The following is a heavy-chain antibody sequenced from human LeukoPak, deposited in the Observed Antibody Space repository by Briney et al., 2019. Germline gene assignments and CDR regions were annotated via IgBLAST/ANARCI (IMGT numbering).Heavy chain of an antibody. Sequence: PGGSLRLSCTASGFNFSTYWMHWVCQVPGKGLVWVSRIKTDGSSTSYADSVKGRFTISRDSAKNKLYLQMNSLRAEDTAVYYCATVSVGVRFDYWGQGALVAVSS. D-gene: IGHD3-16*01. CDR1: GFNFSTYW. CDR3: ATVSVGVRFDY. V-gene: IGHV3-74*01. CDR2: IKTDGSST. J-gene: IGHJ4*02.